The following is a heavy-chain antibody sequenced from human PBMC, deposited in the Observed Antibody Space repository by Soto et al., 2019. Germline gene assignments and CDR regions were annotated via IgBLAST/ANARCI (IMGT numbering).Heavy chain of an antibody. V-gene: IGHV4-4*02. J-gene: IGHJ4*02. CDR2: IYHSGST. Sequence: QVQLQASGPGLVKPSGTLSLTCAVSSDSMSSDYWWSWVRQPPGKGLEWIGEIYHSGSTNYNPSLKSGVTISGDKSKNQFSLKLSSGTAADTAIYYCARRGIAVAGTLDYWGQGTLVTVSS. D-gene: IGHD6-19*01. CDR1: SDSMSSDYW. CDR3: ARRGIAVAGTLDY.